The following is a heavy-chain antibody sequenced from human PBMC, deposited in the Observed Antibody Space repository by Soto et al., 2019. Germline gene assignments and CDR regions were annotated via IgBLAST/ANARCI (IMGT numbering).Heavy chain of an antibody. D-gene: IGHD5-12*01. CDR3: ARGVYSGYASGAFDI. Sequence: RPGGSLRLSCAASGFTFDDYGMSWVRQAPGKGLEWVSGINWNGGSTGYADSVKGRFTISRDNAKNSLYLQMNSLRAEDTALYHCARGVYSGYASGAFDIWGQGTMVTVSS. V-gene: IGHV3-20*01. CDR1: GFTFDDYG. CDR2: INWNGGST. J-gene: IGHJ3*02.